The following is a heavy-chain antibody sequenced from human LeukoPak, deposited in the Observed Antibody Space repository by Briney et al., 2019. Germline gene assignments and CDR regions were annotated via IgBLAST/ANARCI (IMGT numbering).Heavy chain of an antibody. Sequence: SETLSLTCTVSGGSISSYYWSWIRQPPGKGLEWIGYIYYSGSTNYNPSLKSRVTISVDRSKNQFSLKLSSVTAADTAVYYCARDLPGSGVDYWGQGTLVTVSS. V-gene: IGHV4-59*12. J-gene: IGHJ4*02. D-gene: IGHD3-10*01. CDR2: IYYSGST. CDR3: ARDLPGSGVDY. CDR1: GGSISSYY.